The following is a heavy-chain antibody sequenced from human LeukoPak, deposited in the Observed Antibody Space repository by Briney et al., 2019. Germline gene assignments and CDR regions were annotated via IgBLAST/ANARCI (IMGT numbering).Heavy chain of an antibody. D-gene: IGHD1-26*01. CDR3: ARAGGKAVGYYYYYYMDV. CDR2: IIPIFGTA. CDR1: GGTFSSYA. Sequence: SVTVSCKASGGTFSSYAISWVRQAPGQGLEWMGGIIPIFGTANYAQKFQGRVTITTDESTSTAYMELSSLRSEDTAVYYCARAGGKAVGYYYYYYMDVWGKGTTVTVSS. J-gene: IGHJ6*03. V-gene: IGHV1-69*05.